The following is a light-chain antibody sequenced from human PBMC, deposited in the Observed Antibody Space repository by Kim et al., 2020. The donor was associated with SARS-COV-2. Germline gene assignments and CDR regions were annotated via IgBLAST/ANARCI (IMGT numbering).Light chain of an antibody. J-gene: IGLJ3*02. CDR3: SSYAGTISWV. CDR1: SSDIGGYNY. Sequence: GQSIPISCTGTSSDIGGYNYVSWLQQHPGKAPKLVIYDVSERPSGVSNRFSGSKSGTTASLTISGLQADDEADYYCSSYAGTISWVFGGGTQLTVL. V-gene: IGLV2-14*03. CDR2: DVS.